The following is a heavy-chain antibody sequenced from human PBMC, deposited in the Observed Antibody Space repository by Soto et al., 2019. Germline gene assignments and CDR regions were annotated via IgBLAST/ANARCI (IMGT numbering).Heavy chain of an antibody. D-gene: IGHD1-26*01. CDR2: IIPIFGTA. V-gene: IGHV1-69*12. CDR1: GGTFSSYA. J-gene: IGHJ4*02. CDR3: ARGGGSYSPSDY. Sequence: QVQLVQSGAEVKKPGSSVKVSCKASGGTFSSYAISWVRQAPGQGLEWMGGIIPIFGTANYAQKFQGRVTITADESAGTAYMELRSLRSEDTAVYYRARGGGSYSPSDYWGQGALVTVSS.